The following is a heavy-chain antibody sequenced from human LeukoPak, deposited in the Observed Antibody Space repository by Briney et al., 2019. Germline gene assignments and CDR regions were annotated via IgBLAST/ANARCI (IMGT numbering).Heavy chain of an antibody. CDR1: GGSISSFY. CDR3: ARDSSLYYYYGMDV. J-gene: IGHJ6*02. Sequence: SETLSLTCTVSGGSISSFYWSWIRQPAGKGLEWIGYIYYSGSTNYNPSLKSRVTISVDTSKNQFSLKLSSVTAADTAVYYCARDSSLYYYYGMDVWGQGTTVTVSS. V-gene: IGHV4-59*01. CDR2: IYYSGST.